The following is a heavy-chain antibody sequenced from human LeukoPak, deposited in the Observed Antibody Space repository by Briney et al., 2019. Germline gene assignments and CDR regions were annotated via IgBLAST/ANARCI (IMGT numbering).Heavy chain of an antibody. CDR2: IYYSGST. J-gene: IGHJ5*02. D-gene: IGHD3-10*01. V-gene: IGHV4-39*01. CDR1: GGSISSSSYY. Sequence: SETLSPTCTVSGGSISSSSYYWGWIRQPPGKGLEWIGNIYYSGSTYYNPSLKSRVTISVDTSKNQFSLKLSSVTATDTAVYYCARSIIWFGESLPEPWFDPWGQGTLVTVFS. CDR3: ARSIIWFGESLPEPWFDP.